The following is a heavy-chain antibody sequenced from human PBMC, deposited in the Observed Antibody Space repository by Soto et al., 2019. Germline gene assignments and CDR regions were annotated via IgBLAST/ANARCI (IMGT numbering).Heavy chain of an antibody. CDR1: GGSISSGGYS. CDR3: ARSPPRNYYDSSGYRLGWFDP. CDR2: IYHSGST. V-gene: IGHV4-30-2*01. Sequence: SETLSLTCAVSGGSISSGGYSFIWIGEPPWNGLELIGYIYHSGSTYYNPSLKSRVTISVDRSKNQFSLKLSSVTAADTAVYYCARSPPRNYYDSSGYRLGWFDPWGQGTLVTVSS. D-gene: IGHD3-22*01. J-gene: IGHJ5*02.